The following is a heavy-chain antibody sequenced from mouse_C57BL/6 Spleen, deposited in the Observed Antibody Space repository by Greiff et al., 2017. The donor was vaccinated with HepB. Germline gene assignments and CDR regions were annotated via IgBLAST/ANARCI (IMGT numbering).Heavy chain of an antibody. CDR3: AKRGVRGSSYVDYWYFDV. CDR2: IYPRSGNT. J-gene: IGHJ1*03. D-gene: IGHD1-1*01. Sequence: QVQLQQSGAELARPGASVKLSCKASGYTFTSYGISWVKQRTGQGLEWIGEIYPRSGNTYYNEKFKGKATLTADKSSSTAYMELRSLTSEDSAVYFCAKRGVRGSSYVDYWYFDVWGTGTTVTVSS. V-gene: IGHV1-81*01. CDR1: GYTFTSYG.